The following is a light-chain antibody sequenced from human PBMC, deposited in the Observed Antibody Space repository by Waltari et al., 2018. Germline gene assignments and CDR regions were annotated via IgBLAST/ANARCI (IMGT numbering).Light chain of an antibody. CDR3: QQRTNWPLT. V-gene: IGKV3-11*01. CDR2: DAS. J-gene: IGKJ4*01. Sequence: EIVLTQYPATLSLSPGERATLFCRASQSDSNSLAWYQQKPGQVTRLLIYDASDRATGIPARFSGSGSGTDFTLTISNLEPEDFAVYYCQQRTNWPLTFGGGTKVDIK. CDR1: QSDSNS.